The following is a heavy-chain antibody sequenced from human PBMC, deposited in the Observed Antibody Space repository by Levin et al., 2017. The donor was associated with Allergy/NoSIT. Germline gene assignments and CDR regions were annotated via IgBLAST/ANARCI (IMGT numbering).Heavy chain of an antibody. CDR2: IASKTSSYAT. CDR3: TLVVVPATNPGTRYYYHMDV. V-gene: IGHV3-73*01. D-gene: IGHD2-2*01. Sequence: GGSLRLSCAASGFTFSGSAMHWVRQASGKGLEWVGRIASKTSSYATAYAASLKGRFTISRDDSKNTAYLQMNSLKSEDTAVYYCTLVVVPATNPGTRYYYHMDVWGKGTTVTVSS. J-gene: IGHJ6*03. CDR1: GFTFSGSA.